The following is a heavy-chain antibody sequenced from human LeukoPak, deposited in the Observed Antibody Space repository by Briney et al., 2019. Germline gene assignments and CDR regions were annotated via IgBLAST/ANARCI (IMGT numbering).Heavy chain of an antibody. Sequence: GASVKVSCKASGYTFTGYYMHWVRQAPGQGLEWMGRINPNSGGTNYAQKFQGRVTMTRDTSISTAYMELSRLRSDDTAVYYCAGDLKFGGVIVPPGYWGQGTLVTVSS. J-gene: IGHJ4*02. CDR2: INPNSGGT. CDR3: AGDLKFGGVIVPPGY. V-gene: IGHV1-2*06. D-gene: IGHD3-16*02. CDR1: GYTFTGYY.